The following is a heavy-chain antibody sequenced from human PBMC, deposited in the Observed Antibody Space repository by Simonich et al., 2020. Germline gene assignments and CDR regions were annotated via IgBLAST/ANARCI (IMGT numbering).Heavy chain of an antibody. J-gene: IGHJ4*02. V-gene: IGHV1-69*09. CDR1: GGTFSSYA. CDR3: ARTNTMRELDTMVRGVDYFDY. D-gene: IGHD3-10*01. Sequence: QVQLVQSGAEVKKPGSSVKVSCKASGGTFSSYAISWVRKAPGQGLEWMGGITPILGIAKYAQKVQGRVTITAKKATSTAYMELGSLRSEDTAVYYCARTNTMRELDTMVRGVDYFDYWGQGTLVTVSS. CDR2: ITPILGIA.